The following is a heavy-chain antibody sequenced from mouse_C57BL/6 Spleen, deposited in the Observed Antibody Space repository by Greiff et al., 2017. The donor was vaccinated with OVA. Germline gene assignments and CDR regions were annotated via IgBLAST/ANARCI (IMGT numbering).Heavy chain of an antibody. CDR1: GYSITSGYY. CDR2: ISYDGSN. CDR3: ARDQGYYDYDVNY. V-gene: IGHV3-6*01. J-gene: IGHJ2*01. Sequence: EVKVEESGPGLVKPSQSLSLTCSVTGYSITSGYYWNWIRQFPGNKLEWMGYISYDGSNNYNPSLKNRISITRDTSKNQFFLKLNSVTTEDTATYYCARDQGYYDYDVNYWGQGTTLTVSS. D-gene: IGHD2-4*01.